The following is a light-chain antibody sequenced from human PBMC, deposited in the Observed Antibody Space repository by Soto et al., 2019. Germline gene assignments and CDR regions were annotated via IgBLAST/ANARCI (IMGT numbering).Light chain of an antibody. J-gene: IGKJ1*01. Sequence: EIVMTQSPATLSVSPGERATLSCRASQSVSSNLAWYQQKPGQAPRLLIYSASTRATGIPARFSGNGSGTEFTLTISSLQSEDFAVYYCQQYNNWPRTFGQGTKVKIQ. CDR2: SAS. V-gene: IGKV3-15*01. CDR3: QQYNNWPRT. CDR1: QSVSSN.